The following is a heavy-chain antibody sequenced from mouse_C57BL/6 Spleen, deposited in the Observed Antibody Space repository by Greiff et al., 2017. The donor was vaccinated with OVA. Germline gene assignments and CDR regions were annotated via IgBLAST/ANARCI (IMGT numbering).Heavy chain of an antibody. Sequence: QVHVKQSGAELARPGASVKLSCKASGYTFTSYGISWVKQRTGQGLEWIGEIYPRSGNTYYNEKFKGKATLTADKSSSTAYMELRSLTSEDSAVYFCAELGRGGFAYWGQGTLVTVSA. CDR3: AELGRGGFAY. V-gene: IGHV1-81*01. CDR1: GYTFTSYG. J-gene: IGHJ3*01. CDR2: IYPRSGNT. D-gene: IGHD4-1*01.